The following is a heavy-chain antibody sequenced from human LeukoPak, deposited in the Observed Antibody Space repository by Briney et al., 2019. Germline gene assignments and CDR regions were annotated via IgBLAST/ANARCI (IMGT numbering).Heavy chain of an antibody. CDR2: IWYDGSNK. D-gene: IGHD3-10*01. V-gene: IGHV3-33*01. Sequence: GGSERVFRAASGFTFSSYGTNWVRQAPGKGLEWVAVIWYDGSNKYYADSVKGRFTISRDNSKNTLYLQMNSLRAEDTAVYYCARENDGSGSYVLDYWGEGPVIVVSS. J-gene: IGHJ4*02. CDR3: ARENDGSGSYVLDY. CDR1: GFTFSSYG.